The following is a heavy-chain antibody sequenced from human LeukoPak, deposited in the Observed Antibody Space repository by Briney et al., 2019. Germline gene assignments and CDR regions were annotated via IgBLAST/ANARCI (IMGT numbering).Heavy chain of an antibody. D-gene: IGHD2-15*01. J-gene: IGHJ4*02. CDR2: INPSGGST. CDR3: AADGAKYCSGGSCSEFWDY. Sequence: ASVKVSCTASGYTFTSYYMHWVRQAPGQGLEWMGIINPSGGSTSYAQKFKGRVRMNRDTSMSTVYMELSSLRSEDTAVYYCAADGAKYCSGGSCSEFWDYWGQGTLVTVSS. CDR1: GYTFTSYY. V-gene: IGHV1-46*01.